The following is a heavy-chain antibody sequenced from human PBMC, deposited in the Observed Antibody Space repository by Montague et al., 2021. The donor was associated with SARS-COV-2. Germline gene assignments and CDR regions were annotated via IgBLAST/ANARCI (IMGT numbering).Heavy chain of an antibody. D-gene: IGHD3-3*01. V-gene: IGHV4-59*01. J-gene: IGHJ5*02. CDR3: ARVSRITIFGVVGWFDP. CDR1: GGSISSYY. CDR2: IYYSGST. Sequence: SETLSLTRTLSGGSISSYYWSWIRQPPGKELEWIGYIYYSGSTNXNPSLKSRVTISVDTSKNQFSLKLSSVTAADTAVYYCARVSRITIFGVVGWFDPWGQGTLVTVSS.